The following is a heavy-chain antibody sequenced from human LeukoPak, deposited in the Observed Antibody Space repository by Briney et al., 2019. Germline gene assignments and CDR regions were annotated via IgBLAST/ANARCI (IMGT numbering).Heavy chain of an antibody. CDR3: ARQSWYALVY. V-gene: IGHV3-48*03. D-gene: IGHD6-13*01. J-gene: IGHJ4*02. CDR1: GFTFSSYE. Sequence: PGGSLRLSCAASGFTFSSYEMSWVRQAPGKGLEWVSYISSSGSTIYYADSVKGRFTISRDNAKNSLYLQMNSLRAEDTAVYYCARQSWYALVYWGQGTLVTVSS. CDR2: ISSSGSTI.